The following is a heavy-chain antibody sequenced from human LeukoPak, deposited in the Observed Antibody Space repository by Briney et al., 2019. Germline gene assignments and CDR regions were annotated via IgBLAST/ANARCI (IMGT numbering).Heavy chain of an antibody. V-gene: IGHV4-4*07. CDR2: IYTSGST. CDR1: GASISSYY. J-gene: IGHJ4*02. CDR3: VRLSAGSSSSRGFDY. Sequence: SETLSLTCTVSGASISSYYWTWIRQPAGKGLEWIGRIYTSGSTNYNPSLKSRVAMSVDTSKNQFSLKLSSVTAADTAVYYCVRLSAGSSSSRGFDYWGQGTLVTVSS. D-gene: IGHD2-2*01.